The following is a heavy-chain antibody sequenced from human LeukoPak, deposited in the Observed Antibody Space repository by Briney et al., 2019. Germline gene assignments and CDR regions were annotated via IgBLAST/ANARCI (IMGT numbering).Heavy chain of an antibody. CDR2: IYYSGST. Sequence: PSETLSLTCTVSGGSISSYYWSWIRQPPGKGLEWIGYIYYSGSTNYNPSLKSRVTISVDTSKNQFSLKLSSVTAADTAVYYCARGGYSYGRIDYWGQGTLVTVSS. V-gene: IGHV4-59*01. J-gene: IGHJ4*02. CDR3: ARGGYSYGRIDY. CDR1: GGSISSYY. D-gene: IGHD5-18*01.